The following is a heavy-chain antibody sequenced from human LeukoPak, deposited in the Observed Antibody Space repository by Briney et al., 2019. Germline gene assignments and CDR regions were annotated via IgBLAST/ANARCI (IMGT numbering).Heavy chain of an antibody. CDR2: INPNSGGT. D-gene: IGHD5-12*01. J-gene: IGHJ4*02. CDR1: GYTFTGYY. CDR3: ARDRGYDFIADFDY. Sequence: ASVKVSCRAPGYTFTGYYMHWVRQAPGQGLEWMGWINPNSGGTNYAQKFQGRVTMTRDTSISTAYMELSRLRSDDTAVCYCARDRGYDFIADFDYWGQGTLVTVSS. V-gene: IGHV1-2*02.